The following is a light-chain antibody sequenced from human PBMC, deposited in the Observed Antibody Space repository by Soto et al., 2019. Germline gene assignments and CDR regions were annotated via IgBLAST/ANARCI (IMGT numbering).Light chain of an antibody. CDR3: QQYDRSPLT. CDR1: QSVDSNY. Sequence: EIVLTQSPDTLSLSPGERATLACRASQSVDSNYLAWYQQKPGQAPRVLIYDASIRATGIPDRFSGSGSGTDLTLTISRLEPEDSAVYYCQQYDRSPLTFGGGPKVDI. J-gene: IGKJ4*01. V-gene: IGKV3-20*01. CDR2: DAS.